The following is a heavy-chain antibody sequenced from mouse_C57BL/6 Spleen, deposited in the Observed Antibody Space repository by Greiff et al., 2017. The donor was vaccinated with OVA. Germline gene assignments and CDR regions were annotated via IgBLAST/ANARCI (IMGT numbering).Heavy chain of an antibody. CDR1: GYTFTTYT. CDR3: ARGGRTVVEPFDD. J-gene: IGHJ2*01. CDR2: INPSSGYT. V-gene: IGHV1-4*01. D-gene: IGHD1-1*01. Sequence: QVQLQQSGAELARPGASLKMSCKASGYTFTTYTMPWVKQRPGQGLDWIGYINPSSGYTKYNQKFKNKATLTADKSSRTAYMQLSSLTSEDSAVYDGARGGRTVVEPFDDWGQGTTLTVSS.